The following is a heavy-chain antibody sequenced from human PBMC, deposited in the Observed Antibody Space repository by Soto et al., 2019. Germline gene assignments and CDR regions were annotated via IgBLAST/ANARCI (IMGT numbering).Heavy chain of an antibody. D-gene: IGHD4-17*01. CDR3: AREYGDYPYTWFDP. V-gene: IGHV3-48*02. CDR2: ISSSSSTI. Sequence: EVQLVESGGGLVQPGGSLRLSCAASGFTFSSYSMNWVRQAPGKGLEWVSYISSSSSTIYYADSVKGRFTISRDNAKNSLYLQMNSLRDEDTAVYYCAREYGDYPYTWFDPWGQGTLVTVSS. J-gene: IGHJ5*02. CDR1: GFTFSSYS.